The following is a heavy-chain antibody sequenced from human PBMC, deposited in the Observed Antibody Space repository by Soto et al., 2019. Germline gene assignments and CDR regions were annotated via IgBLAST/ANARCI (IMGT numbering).Heavy chain of an antibody. CDR2: IKSKTDGGTT. V-gene: IGHV3-15*01. Sequence: EVQLVESGGGLVKPGGSLRLSCAASGFTFSNAWMSWVRQAPGKGLEWVGRIKSKTDGGTTDYAAPVKGRFTISRDYSKNTLYLQMNRLKTEDTAVYYCTTVALWFGELFEFDPWGQGTLVTVSS. D-gene: IGHD3-10*01. CDR1: GFTFSNAW. CDR3: TTVALWFGELFEFDP. J-gene: IGHJ5*02.